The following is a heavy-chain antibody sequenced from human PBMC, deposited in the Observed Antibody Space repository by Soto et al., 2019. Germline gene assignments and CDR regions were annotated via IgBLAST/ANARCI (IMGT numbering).Heavy chain of an antibody. V-gene: IGHV3-7*01. J-gene: IGHJ4*02. CDR3: ARDLYYDFWSGPGYFDY. CDR1: GFTFSSYW. CDR2: IKQDGSEK. D-gene: IGHD3-3*01. Sequence: GGSLRLSCAASGFTFSSYWMSWVRQDPGKGLEWVANIKQDGSEKYYVDSVKGRFTISRDNAKNSLYLQMNSLGAEDTAVYYCARDLYYDFWSGPGYFDYWGQGTLVTVSS.